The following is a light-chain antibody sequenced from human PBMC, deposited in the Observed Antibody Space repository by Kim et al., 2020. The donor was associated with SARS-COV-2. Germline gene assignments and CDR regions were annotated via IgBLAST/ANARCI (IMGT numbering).Light chain of an antibody. Sequence: DIQMTQSPSSLSASVGDSVTITCRASQKIGGFLNWYQQKPGKAPNLLIFTASTLQGGVPSRFSGSGSGADFTLTISSLQPEDSATHYCQQIYDPPLTFGGGTKVDIK. CDR2: TAS. J-gene: IGKJ4*01. CDR1: QKIGGF. CDR3: QQIYDPPLT. V-gene: IGKV1-39*01.